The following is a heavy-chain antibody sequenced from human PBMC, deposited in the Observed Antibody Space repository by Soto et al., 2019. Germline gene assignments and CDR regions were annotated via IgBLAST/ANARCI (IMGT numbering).Heavy chain of an antibody. D-gene: IGHD3-16*01. Sequence: QVQLVQSGAEVKKPGASVKVSCKASGYTFTNYAMHWVRQTPGQRLECMGWINAGNGNTKYSQKFQGRVTITRDTSASAGYLELSSLKFEDTAVYYCARGGFSFDYWGQGTLVTVSS. CDR1: GYTFTNYA. CDR3: ARGGFSFDY. V-gene: IGHV1-3*01. J-gene: IGHJ4*02. CDR2: INAGNGNT.